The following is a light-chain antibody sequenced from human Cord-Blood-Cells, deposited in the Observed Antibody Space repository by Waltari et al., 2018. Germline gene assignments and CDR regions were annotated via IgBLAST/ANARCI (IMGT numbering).Light chain of an antibody. CDR3: QQRYSWPYT. V-gene: IGKV1-39*01. Sequence: DIQMTQSPSSLSASVGYRVTITPRASQSISSYLNWYQQKPGKAPKLLIYAASSLQSGIPSRFSGSGSGTDFTLTISSLQPEDFAAYYCQQRYSWPYTFGQGTKLEIK. J-gene: IGKJ2*01. CDR1: QSISSY. CDR2: AAS.